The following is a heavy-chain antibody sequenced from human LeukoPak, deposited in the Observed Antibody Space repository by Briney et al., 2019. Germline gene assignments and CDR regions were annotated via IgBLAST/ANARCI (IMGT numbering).Heavy chain of an antibody. CDR3: AKEYYPKDY. CDR2: ISSSGSTI. CDR1: GFSFSAYG. D-gene: IGHD3-10*01. J-gene: IGHJ4*02. Sequence: PGGSLRLSCAASGFSFSAYGVHWVRQAPGKGLEWVSYISSSGSTIYYADSVKGRFTISRDNAKNSLYLQMNSLRAEDTAVYYCAKEYYPKDYWGQGTLVTVSS. V-gene: IGHV3-48*04.